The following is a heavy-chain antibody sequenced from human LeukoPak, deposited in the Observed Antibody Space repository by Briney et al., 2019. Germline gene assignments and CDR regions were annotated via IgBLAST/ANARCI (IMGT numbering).Heavy chain of an antibody. D-gene: IGHD6-13*01. V-gene: IGHV1-69*13. CDR1: RGTFSSYA. CDR3: ASNPGYSSYDAFDI. Sequence: SVKVSCKASRGTFSSYAISWVRQAPGQGLEWMGGIIPIFGTANYAQKFQGRVTITADESTSTAYMELSSLRSEDTAVYYCASNPGYSSYDAFDIWGQGTMVTVSS. CDR2: IIPIFGTA. J-gene: IGHJ3*02.